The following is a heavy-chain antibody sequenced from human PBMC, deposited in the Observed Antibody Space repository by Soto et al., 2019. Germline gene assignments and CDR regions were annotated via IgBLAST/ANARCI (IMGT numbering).Heavy chain of an antibody. J-gene: IGHJ6*02. V-gene: IGHV3-15*07. CDR3: SVLGSGSYLGQTEYYYYYYGMDV. CDR2: IKSKTDGGTK. CDR1: GFTFSNAW. Sequence: GGSLRLSCAASGFTFSNAWMNWVRQAPGKGLEWVGRIKSKTDGGTKDYAAPVKGRFTISRDDSKNTLYLKMNSLKTEDTAGYYCSVLGSGSYLGQTEYYYYYYGMDVWGQGTTVTVSS. D-gene: IGHD3-10*01.